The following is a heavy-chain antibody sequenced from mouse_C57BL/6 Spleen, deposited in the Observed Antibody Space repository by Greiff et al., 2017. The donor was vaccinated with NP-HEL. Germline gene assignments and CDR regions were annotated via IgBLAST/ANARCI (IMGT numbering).Heavy chain of an antibody. Sequence: VQLQQSGAELARPGASVKLSCKASGYTFTSYGISWVKQRTGQGLEWIGEIYPRSGNTYYNEKFKGKATLTADKSSSTAYMELRSLTSEDSAVYFCARVYYGSREGDYWGQGTTLTVSS. CDR1: GYTFTSYG. D-gene: IGHD1-1*01. CDR2: IYPRSGNT. V-gene: IGHV1-81*01. J-gene: IGHJ2*01. CDR3: ARVYYGSREGDY.